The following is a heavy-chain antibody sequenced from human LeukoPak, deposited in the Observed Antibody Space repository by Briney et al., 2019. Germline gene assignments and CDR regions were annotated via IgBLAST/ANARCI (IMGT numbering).Heavy chain of an antibody. J-gene: IGHJ4*02. D-gene: IGHD4-17*01. CDR2: ISAGGGNT. CDR1: GFTFRTFA. CDR3: AKGHSDYGTGFDC. V-gene: IGHV3-23*01. Sequence: GGSLRLSCAASGFTFRTFAMSRARHAPGKGMECVSVISAGGGNTYYADSVKGRFTISRDNSKSTLYLQMTRLRAEDTAVYYYAKGHSDYGTGFDCWGQGTLVTVSS.